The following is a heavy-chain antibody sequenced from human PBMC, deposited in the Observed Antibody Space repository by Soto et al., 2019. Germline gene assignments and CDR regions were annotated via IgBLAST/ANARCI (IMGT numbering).Heavy chain of an antibody. CDR1: GGSISSSSYY. CDR2: IYYSGST. Sequence: PSETLSLTCTVSGGSISSSSYYWGWIRQPPGKGLEWIGSIYYSGSTYYNPSLKSRVTISVDTSKNQFSLKLSSVTAADTAVYYCARVPRGGYCSGGSCYYFDYWGQGTLVTVSS. J-gene: IGHJ4*02. CDR3: ARVPRGGYCSGGSCYYFDY. V-gene: IGHV4-39*07. D-gene: IGHD2-15*01.